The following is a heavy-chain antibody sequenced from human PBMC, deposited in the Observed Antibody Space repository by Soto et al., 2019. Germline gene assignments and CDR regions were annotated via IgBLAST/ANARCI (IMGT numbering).Heavy chain of an antibody. V-gene: IGHV3-33*01. Sequence: GGSLRLSCAASGFTFSSYGMHWVRQAPGKGLEWVAVIWYDGSNKYYADSVKGRFTISRDNSKNTLYLQMNSLRAEDTAVYYCARDLRQWLTPPAFDYWGQGTLVTVSA. D-gene: IGHD6-19*01. CDR1: GFTFSSYG. J-gene: IGHJ4*02. CDR2: IWYDGSNK. CDR3: ARDLRQWLTPPAFDY.